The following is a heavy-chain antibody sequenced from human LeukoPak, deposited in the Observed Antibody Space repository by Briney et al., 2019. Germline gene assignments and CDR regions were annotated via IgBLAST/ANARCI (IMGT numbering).Heavy chain of an antibody. Sequence: RASVKVSCKASGYTFTSYDINWVRQATGQGLEWMGWMNPNSGNTGYAQKFQGRVTITRNTSISTAYMELSSLRSEDMAVYYCAREEQLACFDYWGQGTLVTVSS. J-gene: IGHJ4*02. CDR2: MNPNSGNT. CDR3: AREEQLACFDY. V-gene: IGHV1-8*03. CDR1: GYTFTSYD. D-gene: IGHD6-6*01.